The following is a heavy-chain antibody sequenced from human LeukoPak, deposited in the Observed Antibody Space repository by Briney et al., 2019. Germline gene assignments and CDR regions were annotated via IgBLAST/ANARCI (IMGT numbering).Heavy chain of an antibody. V-gene: IGHV3-23*01. D-gene: IGHD3-3*01. CDR3: AKGSRYDFWSGYYD. CDR1: GFTFSSYA. CDR2: ISGSGGST. J-gene: IGHJ4*02. Sequence: GGSLRLSCAASGFTFSSYAMSWVRQAPGKWLEWVSAISGSGGSTYYADSVKGRFTISRDNSKNTLYLQMNSLRAEDTAVYYCAKGSRYDFWSGYYDWGQGTLVTVSS.